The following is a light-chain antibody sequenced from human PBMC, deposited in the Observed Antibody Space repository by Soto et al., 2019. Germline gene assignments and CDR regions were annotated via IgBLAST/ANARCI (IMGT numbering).Light chain of an antibody. CDR1: QSVSSSY. CDR2: DSS. Sequence: IMLTQSPVTLSLAPGESPSLSSRASQSVSSSYLAWYQQKPGQPPRLLIYDSSTRATGFPDRFSGSGSGTDFTLTIIRLEPEDFAVYYCQQYDISPWTFGQGTKVDIK. V-gene: IGKV3-20*01. CDR3: QQYDISPWT. J-gene: IGKJ1*01.